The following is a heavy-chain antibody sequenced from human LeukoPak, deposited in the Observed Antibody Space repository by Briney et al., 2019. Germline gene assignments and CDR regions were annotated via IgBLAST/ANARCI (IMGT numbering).Heavy chain of an antibody. D-gene: IGHD3-10*01. CDR3: ARGAMVRGVIFDY. Sequence: ASVKVSCEASGYTFTSYGICCVREAPGQGLEWVGWISAYNGNTNYAQKLQGRVTMTTDTSTSTAYMELRSLRSDDTAVYYCARGAMVRGVIFDYWGQGTLVTVSS. V-gene: IGHV1-18*01. CDR1: GYTFTSYG. J-gene: IGHJ4*02. CDR2: ISAYNGNT.